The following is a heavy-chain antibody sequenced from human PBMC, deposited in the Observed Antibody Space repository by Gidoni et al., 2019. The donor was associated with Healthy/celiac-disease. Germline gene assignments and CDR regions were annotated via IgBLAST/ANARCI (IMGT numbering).Heavy chain of an antibody. D-gene: IGHD6-13*01. CDR2: ISGSGGST. CDR1: GFTFGSYA. V-gene: IGHV3-23*01. J-gene: IGHJ4*02. CDR3: AKDYSGYSSPGFYFDY. Sequence: EVQLLESGGGLVQPGGSLRRSCAASGFTFGSYAMSWVRQAPGKGLEWVAAISGSGGSTYYADSVKGRFTISRDNSKNTLYLQMNSLRAEDTAVYYCAKDYSGYSSPGFYFDYWGQGTLVTVSS.